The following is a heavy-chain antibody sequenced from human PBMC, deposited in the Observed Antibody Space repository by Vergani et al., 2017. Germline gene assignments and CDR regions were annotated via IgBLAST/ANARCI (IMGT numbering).Heavy chain of an antibody. V-gene: IGHV4-59*01. D-gene: IGHD3-3*01. CDR2: IYYSGST. CDR1: GGSISSYY. Sequence: QVQLQESGPGLVKPSETLSLTCTGSGGSISSYYWSWIRQPPGKGLEWIGYIYYSGSTNYNPSLKSRVTISVDTSKNQFSLKLSSVTAADTAVYYCARGDDFWSGYYPNYYYYYMDVWGKGTTVTVSS. J-gene: IGHJ6*03. CDR3: ARGDDFWSGYYPNYYYYYMDV.